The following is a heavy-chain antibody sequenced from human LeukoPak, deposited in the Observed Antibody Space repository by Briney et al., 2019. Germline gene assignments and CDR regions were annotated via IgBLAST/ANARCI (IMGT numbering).Heavy chain of an antibody. J-gene: IGHJ4*02. V-gene: IGHV4-39*07. D-gene: IGHD1-26*01. CDR1: GGSISSSSYY. CDR2: IYYSGST. CDR3: ARDSSWVGAHYFDY. Sequence: PSETLSLTCTVSGGSISSSSYYWGWIRQPPGKGLEWIGSIYYSGSTYYNPSLKSRVTISVDKSKNQFSLKLSSVTAADTAVYYCARDSSWVGAHYFDYWGQGTLVTVSS.